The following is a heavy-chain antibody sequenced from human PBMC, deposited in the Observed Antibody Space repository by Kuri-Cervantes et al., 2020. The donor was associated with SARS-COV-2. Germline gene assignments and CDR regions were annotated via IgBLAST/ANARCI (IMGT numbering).Heavy chain of an antibody. CDR2: IIPIFGTA. D-gene: IGHD1-20*01. CDR3: TTERITNWNPWDAFDI. J-gene: IGHJ3*02. CDR1: GGTFSSYA. V-gene: IGHV1-69*05. Sequence: SVKVSCKASGGTFSSYAISWVRQAPGQGLEWMGGIIPIFGTANYAQKFQGRVTITTDESTSTAYMELSSLRSEDTAVYYCTTERITNWNPWDAFDIWGQGTMVTVSS.